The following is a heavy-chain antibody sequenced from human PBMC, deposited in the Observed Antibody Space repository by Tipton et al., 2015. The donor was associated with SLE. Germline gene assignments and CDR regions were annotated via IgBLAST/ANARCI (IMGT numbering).Heavy chain of an antibody. Sequence: TLSLTCTVSGGSISSYYWSWIRQPPGKGLEWIGYIYYSGSTNYNPSLKSRVTISVDTSKNQFSLKLSSVTAADTAVYYCARYGSGPSGFDPWGQGTLVTVPS. V-gene: IGHV4-59*12. CDR2: IYYSGST. D-gene: IGHD3-10*01. CDR1: GGSISSYY. J-gene: IGHJ5*02. CDR3: ARYGSGPSGFDP.